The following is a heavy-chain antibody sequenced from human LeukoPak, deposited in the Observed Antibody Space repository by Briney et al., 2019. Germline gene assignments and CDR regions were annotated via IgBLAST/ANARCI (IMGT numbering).Heavy chain of an antibody. V-gene: IGHV3-21*01. CDR1: GFSLSSYD. D-gene: IGHD2/OR15-2a*01. Sequence: PGGSLRLSCAASGFSLSSYDMNWVRQAPGKGLEWVSSISTSSTFICYTYSVKGRFTISRDNAKNSLYLQMNSLSAEDTAVYYCARADCSSSTCYLRSSWFDPWGQGTLVTVSS. CDR2: ISTSSTFI. J-gene: IGHJ5*02. CDR3: ARADCSSSTCYLRSSWFDP.